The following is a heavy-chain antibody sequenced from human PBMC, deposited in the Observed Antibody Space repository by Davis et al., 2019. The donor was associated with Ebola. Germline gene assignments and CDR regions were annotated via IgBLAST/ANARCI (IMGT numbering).Heavy chain of an antibody. J-gene: IGHJ6*02. CDR3: ARQARVDV. V-gene: IGHV3-7*02. CDR1: GFTSNSYW. Sequence: PGGSLRLSCAVSGFTSNSYWLRRVRQAPGQGPEWVASIKRGDGSDIYYADSVKGRCSIARDNAKNSLYLQMNSLRVEDTAVYYCARQARVDVWGQGTTVTVSS. CDR2: IKRGDGSDI.